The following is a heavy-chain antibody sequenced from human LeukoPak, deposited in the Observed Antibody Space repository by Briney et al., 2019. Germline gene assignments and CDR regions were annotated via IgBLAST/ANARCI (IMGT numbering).Heavy chain of an antibody. CDR3: VNGAGPLSDP. J-gene: IGHJ5*02. CDR1: GFTFSDHY. V-gene: IGHV3-11*01. D-gene: IGHD3-10*01. CDR2: ITSSSTTT. Sequence: PGGSLRLSCAASGFTFSDHYMSWIRQAPGKGLEWLSYITSSSTTTSYADSVKGRFTVSRDNAKNSLYLQMNGLRADDTAVYYCVNGAGPLSDPWGQGTLVTVSS.